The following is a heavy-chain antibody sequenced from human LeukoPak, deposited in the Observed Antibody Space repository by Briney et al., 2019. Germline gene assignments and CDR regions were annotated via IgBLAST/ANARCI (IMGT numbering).Heavy chain of an antibody. CDR2: ISGSGGST. J-gene: IGHJ6*03. CDR3: AKAEQQLVREYYYYMDV. D-gene: IGHD6-13*01. CDR1: GLTFSSYA. Sequence: GGSLRLSCAASGLTFSSYAMSWVRQAPGKGLEWVSAISGSGGSTYYADSVKGRFTISRDNSKNTLYLQMNSLRAEDTAVYYCAKAEQQLVREYYYYMDVWGKGTTVTVSS. V-gene: IGHV3-23*01.